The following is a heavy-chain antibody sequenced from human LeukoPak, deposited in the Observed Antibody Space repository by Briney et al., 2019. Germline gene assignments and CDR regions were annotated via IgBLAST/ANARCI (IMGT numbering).Heavy chain of an antibody. CDR2: IGGSI. D-gene: IGHD2-2*01. CDR3: ARAPTVLVGYCSSSSCQADY. J-gene: IGHJ4*02. Sequence: QPGGSLRLSCAASGFTFSSYAMSWVRQAPGKGLEWVSAIGGSIYYADSVKGRFTISRDNSKNTLYLQMHSLRVEDTAVYYCARAPTVLVGYCSSSSCQADYWGQGTLVTVSS. V-gene: IGHV3-23*01. CDR1: GFTFSSYA.